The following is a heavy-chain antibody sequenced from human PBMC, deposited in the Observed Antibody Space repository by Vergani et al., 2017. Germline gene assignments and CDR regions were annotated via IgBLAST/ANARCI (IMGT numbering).Heavy chain of an antibody. CDR1: GFSIDNGYY. CDR2: IYRTGRT. J-gene: IGHJ4*02. CDR3: AGLYGSVYDIFSGTQYFFDF. V-gene: IGHV4-38-2*01. Sequence: QVQLQESGPGLVKPSETLSLTCAVSGFSIDNGYYWDWIRQPPGKGLEWIGSIYRTGRTHFNPSLKSRVTISVDTSNNHFSLRLNSLTAADTAVYYCAGLYGSVYDIFSGTQYFFDFWCQGTLVTVAS. D-gene: IGHD3-9*01.